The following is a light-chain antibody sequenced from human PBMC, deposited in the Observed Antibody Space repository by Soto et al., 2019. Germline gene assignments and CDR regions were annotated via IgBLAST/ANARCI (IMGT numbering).Light chain of an antibody. J-gene: IGKJ1*01. Sequence: EVVMTRSEGTRSVYEGERARLSCSASRSVSRYLAWYQQKPGQAPRLLISGASSRAAGIPDRFSASGSGTDFTPTIVSLHPEPFAVYFCQHYGGSPRTFAQGTKVDIK. CDR3: QHYGGSPRT. CDR1: RSVSRY. V-gene: IGKV3-20*01. CDR2: GAS.